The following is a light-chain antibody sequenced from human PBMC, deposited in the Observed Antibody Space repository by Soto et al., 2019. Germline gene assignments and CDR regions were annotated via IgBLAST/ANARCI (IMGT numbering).Light chain of an antibody. CDR1: QGISNY. Sequence: DIQMTQSPCSLSASVGDRVTITCRAKQGISNYLAWYQQKPGKVPKLLIYGASTLQSGVPSRFSGSGSGTDFTLTISSLQPEDVATYYCQRYNSAPQLTFGGGTKVDIK. CDR3: QRYNSAPQLT. J-gene: IGKJ4*01. V-gene: IGKV1-27*01. CDR2: GAS.